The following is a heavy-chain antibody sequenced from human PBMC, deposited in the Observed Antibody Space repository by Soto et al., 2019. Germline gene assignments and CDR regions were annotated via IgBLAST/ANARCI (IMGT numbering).Heavy chain of an antibody. V-gene: IGHV3-11*05. J-gene: IGHJ5*02. D-gene: IGHD6-13*01. CDR2: ISSSSSYT. Sequence: QVQLVESGGGLVKPGGSLRLSCAASGFTLSDYYMSWIRQAPGKGLEWVSYISSSSSYTNYADSVKGRFTISRDNAKNTLYLQMNSLRAEDTAVYYCAGGSGSSWNWFDPWVQGTLVTVSS. CDR3: AGGSGSSWNWFDP. CDR1: GFTLSDYY.